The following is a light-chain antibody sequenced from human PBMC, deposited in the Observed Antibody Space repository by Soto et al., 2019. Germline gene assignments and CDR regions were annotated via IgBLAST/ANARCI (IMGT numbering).Light chain of an antibody. CDR1: QSIGYW. CDR3: QQYKSFSPYT. V-gene: IGKV1-5*01. J-gene: IGKJ2*01. CDR2: DAS. Sequence: DIQMTQSPSTLSASVGDRVTITCRASQSIGYWLARYQQKPGKAPKLLIYDASTLGSGVPSTFSASGSETEFTLTISSLQADDSATYYCQQYKSFSPYTFGQGTRLEIK.